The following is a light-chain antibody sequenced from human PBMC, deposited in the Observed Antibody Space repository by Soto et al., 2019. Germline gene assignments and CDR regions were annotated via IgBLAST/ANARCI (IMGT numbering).Light chain of an antibody. CDR2: DAS. CDR3: QQRNVWPPIT. J-gene: IGKJ5*01. V-gene: IGKV3-11*01. Sequence: EVVLTQSPATLSLSPGERATLSCRASQSIRTSLAWYQQKPGQAPRLVIFDASNRANGVPARFGGSGSGTGFTLTINSLEPEDFAVYYCQQRNVWPPITFGQGTRLEIK. CDR1: QSIRTS.